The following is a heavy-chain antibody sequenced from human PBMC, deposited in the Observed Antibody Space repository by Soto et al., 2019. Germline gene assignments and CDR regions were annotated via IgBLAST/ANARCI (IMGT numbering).Heavy chain of an antibody. CDR1: GFSFSRSW. J-gene: IGHJ4*02. D-gene: IGHD4-17*01. Sequence: EVQPVESGGGLVQPGGSVRLSCAASGFSFSRSWMHWVRQAPGKGLVWVSHISSDGSGTAYADSVKDRFTISRDNAKNELYLKMDRLRGEDTAVYFCARAAYGDYTDYWGQVTLGTVSS. CDR3: ARAAYGDYTDY. CDR2: ISSDGSGT. V-gene: IGHV3-74*01.